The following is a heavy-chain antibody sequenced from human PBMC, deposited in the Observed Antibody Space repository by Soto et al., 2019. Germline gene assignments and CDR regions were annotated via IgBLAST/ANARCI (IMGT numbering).Heavy chain of an antibody. CDR1: GVTVSSNY. J-gene: IGHJ4*02. CDR3: ARHGYNYGGGYFDY. Sequence: EVQLVESGGGLVQPGGYLRLSCAAYGVTVSSNYMSWVRQAPGKGLEWVSVIYSGGSTYYADSVKGRFTISRDNSKNTLYLQMNSLRAEDTAVYYCARHGYNYGGGYFDYWGQGTLVTVSS. D-gene: IGHD5-18*01. CDR2: IYSGGST. V-gene: IGHV3-66*04.